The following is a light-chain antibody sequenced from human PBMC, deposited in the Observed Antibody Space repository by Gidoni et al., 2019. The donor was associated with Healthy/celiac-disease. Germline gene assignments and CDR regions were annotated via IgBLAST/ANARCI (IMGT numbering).Light chain of an antibody. V-gene: IGKV1-39*01. CDR1: QSISSY. J-gene: IGKJ4*01. Sequence: DIQMTQSPSSLSASVGDRVTITCRASQSISSYLNWYQQKPGKAPKLLIYAASSLQSGVPSRFSGSGSGTDFTHTISSLQPEDFATYYCQQSYSTPPTFXGXTKVEIK. CDR3: QQSYSTPPT. CDR2: AAS.